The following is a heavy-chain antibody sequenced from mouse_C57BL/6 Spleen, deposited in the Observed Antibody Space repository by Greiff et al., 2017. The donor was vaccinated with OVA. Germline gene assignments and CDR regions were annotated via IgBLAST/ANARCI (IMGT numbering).Heavy chain of an antibody. J-gene: IGHJ3*01. CDR1: GYTFTSYW. D-gene: IGHD2-4*01. V-gene: IGHV1-55*01. CDR2: IYPGSGST. CDR3: AKVKFLYEYDAWFAY. Sequence: VQLQQSGAELVKPGASVKMSCKASGYTFTSYWITWVKQRPGQGLEWIGDIYPGSGSTNYNEKFKSKATLTVDTSSSTAYMQLSSLTSEDSAVYYCAKVKFLYEYDAWFAYWGQGTLVTVSA.